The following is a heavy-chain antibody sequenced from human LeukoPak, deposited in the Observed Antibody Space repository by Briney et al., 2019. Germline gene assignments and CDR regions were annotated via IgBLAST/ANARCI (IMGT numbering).Heavy chain of an antibody. Sequence: SETLSLTCVVYGGSFSGWYWSWIRQPPGKGLEWIGEINHSGSTNYNPSLKSPVVISVDTSKNQFSLKLSSVTAADTAVYYCARWSNVLRYFDWSPGGFDYWGQGTLVTVSS. CDR2: INHSGST. V-gene: IGHV4-34*01. J-gene: IGHJ4*02. CDR1: GGSFSGWY. D-gene: IGHD3-9*01. CDR3: ARWSNVLRYFDWSPGGFDY.